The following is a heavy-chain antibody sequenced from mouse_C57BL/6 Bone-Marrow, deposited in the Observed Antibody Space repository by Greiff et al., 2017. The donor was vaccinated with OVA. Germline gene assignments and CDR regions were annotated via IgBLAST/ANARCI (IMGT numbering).Heavy chain of an antibody. Sequence: VKLQQSGAELVRPGASVTLSCKASGYTFTDYEMHWVKQTPVHGLEWIGAIDPETGGTAYNQKFKGKAILTADKSSSTAYMELRSLTSEDSAVYYCTRGYSIYYTMDYWGQGTSVTVSS. CDR2: IDPETGGT. J-gene: IGHJ4*01. CDR1: GYTFTDYE. V-gene: IGHV1-15*01. CDR3: TRGYSIYYTMDY. D-gene: IGHD2-5*01.